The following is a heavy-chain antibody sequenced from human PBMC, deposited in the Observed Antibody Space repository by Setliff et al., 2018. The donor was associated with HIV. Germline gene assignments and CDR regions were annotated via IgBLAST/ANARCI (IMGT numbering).Heavy chain of an antibody. CDR1: WFSLSTNGVG. Sequence: SGPTLVNPTQTLTLTCTFSWFSLSTNGVGVGWIRQPPGKALEWLALIYWDADKRYSPSLKNRLTITKDTSKNQVLLTMTNMDPLDTATYYCAHNHLAVAGSHYFDYWGQGTLVTVSS. J-gene: IGHJ4*02. CDR2: IYWDADK. CDR3: AHNHLAVAGSHYFDY. D-gene: IGHD6-19*01. V-gene: IGHV2-5*02.